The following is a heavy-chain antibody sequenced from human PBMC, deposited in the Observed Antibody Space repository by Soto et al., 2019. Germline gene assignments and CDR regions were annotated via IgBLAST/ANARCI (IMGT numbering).Heavy chain of an antibody. CDR2: ISCYNHDT. CDR3: ARDPSNTSGNKLYLDY. CDR1: RYTHNKHG. J-gene: IGHJ4*01. D-gene: IGHD2-2*01. V-gene: IGHV1-18*01. Sequence: APVEVSSKTFRYTHNKHGNTWLRPAPGRGLELLGWISCYNHDTLYAQKVQGRLSMATDTSTSTAYMELRSLTSDDTAVYYCARDPSNTSGNKLYLDYWGHGTSVTSSS.